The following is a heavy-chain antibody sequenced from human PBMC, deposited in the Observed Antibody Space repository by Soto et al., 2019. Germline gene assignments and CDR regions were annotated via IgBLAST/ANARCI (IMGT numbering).Heavy chain of an antibody. D-gene: IGHD1-26*01. V-gene: IGHV3-30*18. Sequence: QAQLVESGGGVVQPGRSLRLSCAASGFTFSSYGMHWVRQAPGKGLEWVAVISYDGSNKYYADSVKGRFTISRDNSKNTLYLQMNSLRAEDTAVYYCAKDGGSRYSGSCLDYWGQGTLVTVSS. CDR1: GFTFSSYG. CDR2: ISYDGSNK. J-gene: IGHJ4*02. CDR3: AKDGGSRYSGSCLDY.